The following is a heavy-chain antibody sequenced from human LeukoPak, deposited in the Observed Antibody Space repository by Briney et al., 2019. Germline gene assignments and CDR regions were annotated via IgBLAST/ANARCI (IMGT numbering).Heavy chain of an antibody. V-gene: IGHV3-48*03. Sequence: PGGSLRLSCAASGFXFSSYEINWVRQAPGKGLEWVSYISSSGGTIYYADSLKGRFTISRDNAKNSLYLQMNSLRAEDTAVYYCARGFSVDYWGQGTLVTVSS. CDR3: ARGFSVDY. J-gene: IGHJ4*02. CDR1: GFXFSSYE. CDR2: ISSSGGTI. D-gene: IGHD3-10*01.